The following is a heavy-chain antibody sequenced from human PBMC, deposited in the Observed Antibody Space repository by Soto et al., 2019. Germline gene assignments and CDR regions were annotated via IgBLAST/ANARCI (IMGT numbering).Heavy chain of an antibody. CDR3: ARHYASGTYSVDY. CDR1: GFTFSNNL. D-gene: IGHD3-10*01. V-gene: IGHV3-74*01. Sequence: EVQLVESGGDLVQPGGSLRLSCAASGFTFSNNLMHWVRQAQGKGLVWVSRINGDGSSTSYANSVKGRFTISRDNAKNTVYLQMNSLRAEDTAVYYCARHYASGTYSVDYWGQGTLVTVSS. CDR2: INGDGSST. J-gene: IGHJ4*02.